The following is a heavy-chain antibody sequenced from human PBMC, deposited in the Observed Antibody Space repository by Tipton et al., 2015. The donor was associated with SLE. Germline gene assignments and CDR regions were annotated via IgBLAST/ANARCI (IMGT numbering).Heavy chain of an antibody. CDR2: INHRGST. Sequence: TLSLTCAVYGGSFSGYYWSWIRQPPGKGLEWIGEINHRGSTNYNPSLKSRVTISVDTSKNQFSLKLTSVTAADTAVYYCAGRSPRGDYNYWFDPWGQGTRVTVSS. V-gene: IGHV4-34*01. CDR1: GGSFSGYY. CDR3: AGRSPRGDYNYWFDP. D-gene: IGHD4-17*01. J-gene: IGHJ5*02.